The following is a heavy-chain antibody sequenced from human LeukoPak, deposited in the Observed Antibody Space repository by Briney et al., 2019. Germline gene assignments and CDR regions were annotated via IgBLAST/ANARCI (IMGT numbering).Heavy chain of an antibody. CDR3: AKSSSHYGGAFDY. Sequence: PGRSLRLSCAASGFTFDDYAMHWVRQAPGKGLEWVSGISWNSGSIGYADSVKGRFTISRDNAMNSLYLQMNSLRAEDMALYYCAKSSSHYGGAFDYWGQGTLVTVSS. J-gene: IGHJ4*02. V-gene: IGHV3-9*03. D-gene: IGHD4-23*01. CDR1: GFTFDDYA. CDR2: ISWNSGSI.